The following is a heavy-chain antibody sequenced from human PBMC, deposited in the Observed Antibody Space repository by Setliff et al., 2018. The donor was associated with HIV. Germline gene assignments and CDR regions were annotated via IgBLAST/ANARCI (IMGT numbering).Heavy chain of an antibody. CDR2: ISGSGGST. CDR3: AKVGYSGSYQGAFDY. D-gene: IGHD1-26*01. J-gene: IGHJ4*02. V-gene: IGHV3-23*01. CDR1: GFTFSSYA. Sequence: GSLRLSCAASGFTFSSYAMSWVRQAPGKGLEWVSAISGSGGSTYYADSVKGRFTISRDNSKNTLYLQMNSLRAEDTAVYYCAKVGYSGSYQGAFDYWGQGTLVTVSS.